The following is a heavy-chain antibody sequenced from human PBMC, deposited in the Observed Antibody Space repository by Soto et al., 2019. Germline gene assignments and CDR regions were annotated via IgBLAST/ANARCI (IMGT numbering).Heavy chain of an antibody. D-gene: IGHD3-10*01. V-gene: IGHV1-18*01. CDR3: ARTYGSGDYFLPFEY. CDR1: GYMFNTYG. CDR2: ISVYNGNI. Sequence: QVQLLQSGAEVKKPGASVKVSCKASGYMFNTYGITWVRQAPGQGLEWMGWISVYNGNIDYAQKFEGRVTMTIDTSKSTASMELKSLTSDDTAVYYCARTYGSGDYFLPFEYWGQGTPVSVSS. J-gene: IGHJ4*02.